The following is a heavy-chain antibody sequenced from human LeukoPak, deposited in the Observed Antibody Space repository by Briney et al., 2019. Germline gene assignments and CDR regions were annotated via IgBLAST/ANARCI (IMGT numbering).Heavy chain of an antibody. V-gene: IGHV3-23*01. CDR2: ISGSGSST. J-gene: IGHJ4*02. CDR3: AKDRQWLGQTIAY. CDR1: GFTYSYYA. D-gene: IGHD6-19*01. Sequence: GGSLRHSCAASGFTYSYYAMSWVRQAPGKGLEWVSGISGSGSSTYYGDSVRGRFTISRDNSKNNLYLQMNSLRVEDTAVYYCAKDRQWLGQTIAYWGQETLVTVSS.